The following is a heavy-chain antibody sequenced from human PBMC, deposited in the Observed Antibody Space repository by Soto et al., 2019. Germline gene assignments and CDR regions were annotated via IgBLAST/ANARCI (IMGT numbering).Heavy chain of an antibody. J-gene: IGHJ4*02. CDR2: MNPNSGNT. CDR1: GYTFTTYD. D-gene: IGHD6-19*01. Sequence: QVQLVQSGAEVMKPGASVKVSCKASGYTFTTYDINWVRQATGQGLEWMGWMNPNSGNTGYAQKFQGRVTMTRNTSISTAYMELSSLRSEDTAVYYCARDASGWYELDYWGQGILVTVSS. V-gene: IGHV1-8*01. CDR3: ARDASGWYELDY.